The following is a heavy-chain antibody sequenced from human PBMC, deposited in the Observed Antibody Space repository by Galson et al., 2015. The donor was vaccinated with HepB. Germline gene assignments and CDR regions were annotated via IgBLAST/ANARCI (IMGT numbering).Heavy chain of an antibody. CDR1: GGSFSGYY. CDR3: ARGFEYRDDYGYYYYYMDV. J-gene: IGHJ6*02. Sequence: SETLSLTCAVYGGSFSGYYWSWIRQPPGKGLEWIGEINHSGSTNYNPSLKSRVTISVDTSKNQFSLRLSSVTAADTAVYYCARGFEYRDDYGYYYYYMDVWGHGTTVTVSS. V-gene: IGHV4-34*01. CDR2: INHSGST. D-gene: IGHD3-16*01.